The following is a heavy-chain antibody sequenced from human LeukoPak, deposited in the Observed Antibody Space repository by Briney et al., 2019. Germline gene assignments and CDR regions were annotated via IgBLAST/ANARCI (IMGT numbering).Heavy chain of an antibody. CDR1: GYTFTGYY. CDR3: ARSEQQLVNYYYYMDV. D-gene: IGHD6-13*01. V-gene: IGHV1-2*02. Sequence: ASVKVSCKASGYTFTGYYMHWVRQAPGQGLEWMGWINPNSGGTNYAQKFQGRVTMTRDTSISTAYMELSRLRSDDTAVYYCARSEQQLVNYYYYMDVWGKGTTVTVSS. J-gene: IGHJ6*03. CDR2: INPNSGGT.